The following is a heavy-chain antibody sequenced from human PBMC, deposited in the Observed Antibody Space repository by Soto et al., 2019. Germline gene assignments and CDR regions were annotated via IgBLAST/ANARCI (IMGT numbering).Heavy chain of an antibody. Sequence: QAQLQQWGAGLLKPSETLSLTCAVYGGSFSGYYWSWIRQPPGKGLEWIGQINHSGSTNYNPSLKSPVAISVDTAKTQFSLKLSSVTAADTAVYYFARGPRLGWSYFLAYWGQGTLVTVSS. CDR3: ARGPRLGWSYFLAY. V-gene: IGHV4-34*01. J-gene: IGHJ4*02. D-gene: IGHD6-19*01. CDR2: INHSGST. CDR1: GGSFSGYY.